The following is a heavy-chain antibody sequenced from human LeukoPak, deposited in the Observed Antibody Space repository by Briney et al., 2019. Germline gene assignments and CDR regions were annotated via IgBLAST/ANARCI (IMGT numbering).Heavy chain of an antibody. D-gene: IGHD3/OR15-3a*01. V-gene: IGHV3-21*01. CDR1: GFTFDDHG. CDR2: ISSSSSYI. CDR3: AREGRGQKRNYYMDV. J-gene: IGHJ6*03. Sequence: PGGSLRLSCAASGFTFDDHGMSWVRQAPGKGLEWVSSISSSSSYIYYADSVKGRFTISRDNAKNSLYLQMNSLRAEDTAVYYCAREGRGQKRNYYMDVWGKGTTVTVSS.